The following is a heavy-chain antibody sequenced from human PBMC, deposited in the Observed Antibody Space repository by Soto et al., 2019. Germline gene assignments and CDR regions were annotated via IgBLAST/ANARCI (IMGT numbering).Heavy chain of an antibody. CDR1: GGSISSGGYY. D-gene: IGHD6-19*01. Sequence: SETLSLTCTVSGGSISSGGYYWSWIRQHPGKGLEWIGYIYYSGSTYYNPSLKSRVTISVDTSKYQFSLKLSSVTAADTAVYYCARSSTPGIYSSGWLGPEYFQHWGQGTLVTVSS. CDR3: ARSSTPGIYSSGWLGPEYFQH. J-gene: IGHJ1*01. V-gene: IGHV4-31*03. CDR2: IYYSGST.